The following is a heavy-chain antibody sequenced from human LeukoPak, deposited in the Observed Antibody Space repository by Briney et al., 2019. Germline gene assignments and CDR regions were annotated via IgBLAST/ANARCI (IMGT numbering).Heavy chain of an antibody. Sequence: PGGSLRLSCAASGFTFNPNAMSWVRQAQGKGLEWVSAISGRTGGTYYADSVKGRFTLSRDNSKSTLYLQMDSLRAEDAAVYYCAKCGNSGCHLIDYWGQGTLVTVSS. CDR2: ISGRTGGT. J-gene: IGHJ4*02. D-gene: IGHD5-12*01. V-gene: IGHV3-23*01. CDR1: GFTFNPNA. CDR3: AKCGNSGCHLIDY.